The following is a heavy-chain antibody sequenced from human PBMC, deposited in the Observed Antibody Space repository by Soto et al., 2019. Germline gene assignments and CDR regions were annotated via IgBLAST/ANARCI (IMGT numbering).Heavy chain of an antibody. CDR3: ARDGCITATCAGGGNWFDP. CDR1: GYAFTTYF. D-gene: IGHD3-10*01. CDR2: INPTGGRT. V-gene: IGHV1-46*01. J-gene: IGHJ5*02. Sequence: QMQLVQSGAEVKKPGASVKVSCKASGYAFTTYFMHWVRQAPGQGLEWLGIINPTGGRTTYAQNFQGRVTMTRDTSTSTVYMELSSLRSEDTAVYYCARDGCITATCAGGGNWFDPWGQGTPVTVSS.